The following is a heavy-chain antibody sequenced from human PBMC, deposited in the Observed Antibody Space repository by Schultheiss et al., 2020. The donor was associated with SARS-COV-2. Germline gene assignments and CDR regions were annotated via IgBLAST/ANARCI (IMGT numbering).Heavy chain of an antibody. CDR3: ARGTAVAGSWFDP. V-gene: IGHV3-11*06. CDR1: GFVFRDYY. D-gene: IGHD6-19*01. J-gene: IGHJ5*02. Sequence: GGSLRLSCVASGFVFRDYYMIWIRQAPGKGLEWVSYISSGSSYTNYADSVKGRFTISRDNAKNSVYLQMNSLRDEDTAVYYCARGTAVAGSWFDPWGQGTLVTVSS. CDR2: ISSGSSYT.